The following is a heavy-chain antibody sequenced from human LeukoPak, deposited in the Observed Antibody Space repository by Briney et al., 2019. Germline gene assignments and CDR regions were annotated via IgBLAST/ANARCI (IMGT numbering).Heavy chain of an antibody. J-gene: IGHJ5*02. CDR1: GFTFSDYY. V-gene: IGHV3-11*01. D-gene: IGHD2-2*01. CDR3: ARALNRGYCSSTSCYPNWFDP. Sequence: GGSLRLSCAASGFTFSDYYMSWIRQAPGKGLEWVSYISSSGSTIYYADSVKGRFTISRDNAKNSLYLQMNSLRAEDTAVYYCARALNRGYCSSTSCYPNWFDPWGQGTLVTVSS. CDR2: ISSSGSTI.